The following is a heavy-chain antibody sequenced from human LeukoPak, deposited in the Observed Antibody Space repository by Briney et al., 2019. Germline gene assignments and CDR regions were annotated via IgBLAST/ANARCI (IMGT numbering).Heavy chain of an antibody. Sequence: PGGSLRLSCAASGFSFGPNAMSWVRQAPGKGLEWVSGIGGDGGTHYTASVKGRFTISRDNSKNTLYLQMNSLRAEDTAVYYCARSGGRGYYPHYFDYWGQGTLVTVSS. V-gene: IGHV3-23*01. CDR2: IGGDGGT. CDR1: GFSFGPNA. D-gene: IGHD3-22*01. J-gene: IGHJ4*02. CDR3: ARSGGRGYYPHYFDY.